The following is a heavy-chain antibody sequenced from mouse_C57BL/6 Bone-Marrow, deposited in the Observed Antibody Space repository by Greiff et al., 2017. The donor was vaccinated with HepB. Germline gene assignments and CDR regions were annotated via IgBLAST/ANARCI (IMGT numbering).Heavy chain of an antibody. J-gene: IGHJ1*03. V-gene: IGHV1-55*01. CDR3: ARKGAVYYGYDWGYFDV. CDR2: IYPGSGST. Sequence: QVQLQQPGAELVKPGASVKMSCKASGYTFTSYWITWVKQRPGQGLEWIGDIYPGSGSTNYNEKFKSKATLTVDTSSSTAYMQLSSLTSEDSAVYYCARKGAVYYGYDWGYFDVWGTGTTVTVSS. CDR1: GYTFTSYW. D-gene: IGHD2-2*01.